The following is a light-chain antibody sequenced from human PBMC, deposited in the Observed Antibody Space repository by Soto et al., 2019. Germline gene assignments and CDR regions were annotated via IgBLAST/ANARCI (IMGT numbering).Light chain of an antibody. CDR3: QQSYSTPRT. Sequence: DIQMTQSPSSLSASVGDRVTITCRASQTISTYLNWYQQKPAKAPNLLIYAASTLQSGVPSRFSGSGSGTDFTLTIGSLQPEDFATYYCQQSYSTPRTFGQGTKLEIK. V-gene: IGKV1-39*01. CDR2: AAS. J-gene: IGKJ2*01. CDR1: QTISTY.